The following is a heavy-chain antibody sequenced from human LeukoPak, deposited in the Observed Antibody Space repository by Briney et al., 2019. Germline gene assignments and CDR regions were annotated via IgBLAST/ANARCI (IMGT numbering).Heavy chain of an antibody. CDR2: TYYSGNT. CDR1: GGSISSYY. J-gene: IGHJ4*02. D-gene: IGHD3-22*01. V-gene: IGHV4-59*01. Sequence: PSETLSLTCTGSGGSISSYYWSWIRQPPGKGLEWIGYTYYSGNTNCNPSLKSRVTISVDTSKNQFSLKVSSVTAADTAVYYCARVFHDSSGYPFDYWGQGTLVTVSS. CDR3: ARVFHDSSGYPFDY.